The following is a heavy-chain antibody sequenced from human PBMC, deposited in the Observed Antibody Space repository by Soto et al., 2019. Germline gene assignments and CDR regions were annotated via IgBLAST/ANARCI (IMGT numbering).Heavy chain of an antibody. D-gene: IGHD1-7*01. CDR1: GGSISGYS. CDR2: IYASGNI. V-gene: IGHV4-4*07. Sequence: SLCLPCTVSGGSISGYSWSWIRQSGGKGLEWIGRIYASGNIHFNPSLKSRVTMSVDTSKNQFSLNLMSVTAADTAVYYCARETGDNWSYEAHWGQRTQVTVSS. CDR3: ARETGDNWSYEAH. J-gene: IGHJ4*02.